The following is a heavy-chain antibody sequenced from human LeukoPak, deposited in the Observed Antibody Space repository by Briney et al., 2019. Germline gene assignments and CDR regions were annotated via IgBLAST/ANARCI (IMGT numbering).Heavy chain of an antibody. CDR1: GGSISSYY. CDR3: ARAGYYDSSGYNWFDP. CDR2: TYYSGST. V-gene: IGHV4-59*01. J-gene: IGHJ5*02. Sequence: SETLSLTCTVSGGSISSYYWSWIRQPPGKGLEWIGYTYYSGSTNYNPSLKSRVTISVDTSKNQFSLKLSSVTAADTAVYYCARAGYYDSSGYNWFDPWGQGTLVTVSS. D-gene: IGHD3-22*01.